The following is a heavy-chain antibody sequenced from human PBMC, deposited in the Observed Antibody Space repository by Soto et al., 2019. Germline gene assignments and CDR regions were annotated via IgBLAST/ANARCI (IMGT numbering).Heavy chain of an antibody. J-gene: IGHJ6*02. D-gene: IGHD3-3*02. CDR3: ARVRGHFWSGYQAKNYYYYGMDV. CDR2: IYYSGST. CDR1: GGSISSYY. Sequence: SETLSLTCTVSGGSISSYYWSWIRQPPGKGLEWIGYIYYSGSTNYNPSLKSRVTISVDTSKNQFSLKLSSVTAADTAVYYCARVRGHFWSGYQAKNYYYYGMDVWGQGTTVTVSS. V-gene: IGHV4-59*12.